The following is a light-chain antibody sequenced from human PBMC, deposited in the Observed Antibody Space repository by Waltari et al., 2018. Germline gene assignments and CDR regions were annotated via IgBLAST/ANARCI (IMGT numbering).Light chain of an antibody. J-gene: IGKJ2*01. V-gene: IGKV4-1*01. CDR2: WAS. CDR3: HQYYSAPFA. Sequence: DIVMTQSPDSLTVSLGERATINCKSSQNILYSSNNKNYLAWYQQKPGQPPKLLIYWASTRESGGPDRFSGSGSGTDFTLTISSLQAEDVAVYYCHQYYSAPFAFGQGTKLEIK. CDR1: QNILYSSNNKNY.